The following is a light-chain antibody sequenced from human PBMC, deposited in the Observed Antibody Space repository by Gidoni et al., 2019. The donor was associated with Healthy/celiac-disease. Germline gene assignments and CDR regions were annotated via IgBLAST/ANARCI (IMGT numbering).Light chain of an antibody. J-gene: IGKJ2*03. CDR2: WAS. Sequence: DIVMTQSPDSLAVSLGERATINCKSSQSVLYSSNNKNYLAWYQQKPGQPPKLLIYWASTRESGVPDRFSGSGSGTDFTLTISSLQAEDVAVYYCQQYYSTRYSXGXGTKXEIK. CDR3: QQYYSTRYS. CDR1: QSVLYSSNNKNY. V-gene: IGKV4-1*01.